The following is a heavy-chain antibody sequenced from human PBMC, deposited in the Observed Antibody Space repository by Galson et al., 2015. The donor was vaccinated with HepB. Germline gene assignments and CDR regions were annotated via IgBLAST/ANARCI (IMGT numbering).Heavy chain of an antibody. J-gene: IGHJ6*03. Sequence: QSGAEVKKPGESLRISCKGSGYSFTSYWISWVRQMPGKGLERMGIIYPGDSDTRYSPSFQGQVTISADKSISTAYLQWSSLKASDTAMYYCARHRATMVQGVMDSFYYYYYYMGVWGKGTTVTVSS. CDR1: GYSFTSYW. CDR2: IYPGDSDT. D-gene: IGHD3-10*01. CDR3: ARHRATMVQGVMDSFYYYYYYMGV. V-gene: IGHV5-51*01.